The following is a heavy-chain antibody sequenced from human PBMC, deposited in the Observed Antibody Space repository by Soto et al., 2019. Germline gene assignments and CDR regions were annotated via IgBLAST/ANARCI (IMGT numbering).Heavy chain of an antibody. CDR2: ITPNNGNT. CDR1: NILFGALG. J-gene: IGHJ3*01. V-gene: IGHV1-18*01. Sequence: QVQLVQSGAEERNPGAQGKVSCRAPNILFGALGLSWVGRALGQGLEWMGWITPNNGNTHYAEKFQVRVTMTADKSTTTAYMEVRRLTSDDTAVYFCARISARRNDFDVWGQGTVVTVSS. CDR3: ARISARRNDFDV.